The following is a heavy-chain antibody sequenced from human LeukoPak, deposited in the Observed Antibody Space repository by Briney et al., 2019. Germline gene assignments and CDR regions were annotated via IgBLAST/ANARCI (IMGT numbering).Heavy chain of an antibody. Sequence: ASVKVSCKASGYTFTSYYMHWVRQAPGQGLEWMGWINPNSGGTNYAQKLQGRVTITRDTSISTAYMELSSLRSEDTAVYYCASANVDTAMVTSDYYYGMDVWGQGTTVTVSS. J-gene: IGHJ6*02. CDR1: GYTFTSYY. V-gene: IGHV1-2*02. D-gene: IGHD5-18*01. CDR3: ASANVDTAMVTSDYYYGMDV. CDR2: INPNSGGT.